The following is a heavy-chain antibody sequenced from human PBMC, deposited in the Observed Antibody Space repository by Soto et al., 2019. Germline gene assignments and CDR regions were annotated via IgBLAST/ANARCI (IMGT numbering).Heavy chain of an antibody. CDR2: IKQDGSEK. D-gene: IGHD2-15*01. CDR1: GFTFSSYW. J-gene: IGHJ4*02. CDR3: ARVTDIVVVVAATLQWLVRSTRTEFHFDY. V-gene: IGHV3-7*01. Sequence: GGSLRLSCAASGFTFSSYWMSWVRQAPGKGLEWVANIKQDGSEKYYVDSVKGRFTISRDNAKNSLYLQMNSLRAEDTAVYYCARVTDIVVVVAATLQWLVRSTRTEFHFDYWGQGTLVTVSS.